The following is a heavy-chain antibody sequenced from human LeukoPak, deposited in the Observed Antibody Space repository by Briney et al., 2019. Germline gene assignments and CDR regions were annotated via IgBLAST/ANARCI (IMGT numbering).Heavy chain of an antibody. V-gene: IGHV3-21*01. Sequence: GGSLRLSCAGSGFSFGTYSMNWVRQAPGKGLEWVSSISSSSIHVNYADSVKGRFTISRDNAKNSLYLQMNSLRGEDTAVYYCAKDRYDSSGYWFDYWGQGTLVTVSS. CDR1: GFSFGTYS. D-gene: IGHD3-22*01. CDR3: AKDRYDSSGYWFDY. J-gene: IGHJ4*02. CDR2: ISSSSIHV.